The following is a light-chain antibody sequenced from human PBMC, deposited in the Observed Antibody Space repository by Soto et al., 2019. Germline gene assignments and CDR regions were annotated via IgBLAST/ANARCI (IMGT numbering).Light chain of an antibody. V-gene: IGKV1-5*03. J-gene: IGKJ2*01. Sequence: DIQMTQSPSTLSASVGDRVIITCRASESISGWLAWYQQKPGRAPNLLIYKASSLASGVPSRFSGSGSGTEFTLTISSLQFDDFATYYCQQYNSYPDTVGQGTKLEIK. CDR2: KAS. CDR1: ESISGW. CDR3: QQYNSYPDT.